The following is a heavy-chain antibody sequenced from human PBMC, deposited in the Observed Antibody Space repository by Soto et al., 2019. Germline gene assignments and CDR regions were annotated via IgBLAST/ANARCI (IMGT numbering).Heavy chain of an antibody. CDR1: GFTVSSYA. J-gene: IGHJ6*03. V-gene: IGHV3-23*01. Sequence: EVQLLESGGGLVQPGGSLRLSCAASGFTVSSYAMSWVRQAPGKGLEWVSVISGSGSTYSADSVKGRFTIYRDSSKNTVYLQMNSLRAEDTAVYYCAQALRFTFTTGYYMDVWGRGTTVTVSS. CDR3: AQALRFTFTTGYYMDV. D-gene: IGHD3-16*01. CDR2: ISGSGST.